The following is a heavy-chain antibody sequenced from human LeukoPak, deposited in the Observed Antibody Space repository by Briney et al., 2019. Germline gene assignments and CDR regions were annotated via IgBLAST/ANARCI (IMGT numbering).Heavy chain of an antibody. CDR3: ARESIAVAGAPFGY. CDR1: GITFSSYE. CDR2: ISSGSTI. V-gene: IGHV3-48*03. J-gene: IGHJ4*02. D-gene: IGHD6-19*01. Sequence: GGSLRLSCAASGITFSSYEMNWVRQAPGKGPEWVSYISSGSTIYDADSVKGRFTISRDNAKNSLYLQMNSLRAEDTAVYYCARESIAVAGAPFGYWGQGTLVTVSS.